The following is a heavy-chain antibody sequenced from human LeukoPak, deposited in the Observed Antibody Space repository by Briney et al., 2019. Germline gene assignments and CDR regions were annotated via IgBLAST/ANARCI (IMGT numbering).Heavy chain of an antibody. CDR3: ARGLGAAADVDY. J-gene: IGHJ4*02. V-gene: IGHV4-59*01. D-gene: IGHD6-13*01. CDR2: IYNSGST. Sequence: SETLSLTCTVSGGSISSYYWSWIRQPPGKGLEWIGYIYNSGSTNYNPSLKSRVTISVDTSKNQFSLKLSSVTAADTAVYYCARGLGAAADVDYWGQGTLVTVSS. CDR1: GGSISSYY.